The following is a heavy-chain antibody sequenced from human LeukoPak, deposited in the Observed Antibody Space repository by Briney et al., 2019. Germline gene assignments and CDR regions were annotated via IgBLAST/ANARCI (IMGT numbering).Heavy chain of an antibody. CDR3: ARARGLWGNDNWFDP. Sequence: PGGSLRLSCAASGFTFSSYWMHWVRQAPGTGPVWISRIHSDGTSTSYADSVKGRFTISRDNAKNTVYLQMNSLRAEDTAVYYCARARGLWGNDNWFDPWGQGTLVTVSS. V-gene: IGHV3-74*01. CDR2: IHSDGTST. J-gene: IGHJ5*02. D-gene: IGHD3-16*01. CDR1: GFTFSSYW.